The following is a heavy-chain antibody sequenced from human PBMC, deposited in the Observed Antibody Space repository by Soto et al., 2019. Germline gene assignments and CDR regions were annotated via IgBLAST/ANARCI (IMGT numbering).Heavy chain of an antibody. D-gene: IGHD6-6*01. V-gene: IGHV1-69*13. J-gene: IGHJ4*02. Sequence: AASVKVSSKASGGTFSSYAISWVRQAPGQGLEWMGGIIPIFGTANYAQKFQGRVTITADESTSTAYMELSSLRSEDTAVYYCARERRSEYSSSSLWLDYWGQGTLVTVSS. CDR1: GGTFSSYA. CDR3: ARERRSEYSSSSLWLDY. CDR2: IIPIFGTA.